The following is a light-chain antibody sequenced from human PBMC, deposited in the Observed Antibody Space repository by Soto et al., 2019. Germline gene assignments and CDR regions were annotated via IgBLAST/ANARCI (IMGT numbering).Light chain of an antibody. CDR3: QQSYSTPLT. CDR1: QSITTY. CDR2: AAS. J-gene: IGKJ4*01. V-gene: IGKV1-39*01. Sequence: DIQMTQSPSSLSASVGDRVTITCRASQSITTYLNWFQHKPGEAPELLIYAASSFQSGVPSRFSGNGSGTDFTLTISSLQPEDFATYYCQQSYSTPLTFGGGTKVDIK.